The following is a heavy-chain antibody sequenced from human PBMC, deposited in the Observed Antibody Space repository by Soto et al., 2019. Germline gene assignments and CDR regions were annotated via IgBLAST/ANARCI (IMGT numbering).Heavy chain of an antibody. Sequence: QVQLVQSGAEVKKPGASVKVSCKASGYTFTSYGISWVRQAPGQGLEWMGWISAYNGNTNYAQKLQGRVTMTTDTSTSKAYMERRRLGTDATAVYYGARGKQGLVPADYWGQGTLVTVSS. CDR1: GYTFTSYG. CDR3: ARGKQGLVPADY. D-gene: IGHD6-19*01. V-gene: IGHV1-18*01. CDR2: ISAYNGNT. J-gene: IGHJ4*02.